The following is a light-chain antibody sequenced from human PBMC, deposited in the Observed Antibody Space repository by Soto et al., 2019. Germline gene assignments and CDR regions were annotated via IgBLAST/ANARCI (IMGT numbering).Light chain of an antibody. J-gene: IGLJ1*01. CDR1: SSNIGSNY. Sequence: QSVLTQPPSASGTPGQWVTISCSGSSSNIGSNYVYWYQQLPGTAPKLLIYRNNQRPSGVPDRFSGSKSGTSASLAISGLRSEDEADYYWAAWDDSLSGYVFGTGTKVTVL. CDR3: AAWDDSLSGYV. V-gene: IGLV1-47*01. CDR2: RNN.